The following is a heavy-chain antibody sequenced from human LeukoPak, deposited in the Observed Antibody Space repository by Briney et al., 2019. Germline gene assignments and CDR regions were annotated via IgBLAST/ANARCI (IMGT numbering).Heavy chain of an antibody. CDR2: ISGSGHDI. CDR3: GTHAGRTGSDD. CDR1: GFIFRGYY. D-gene: IGHD3/OR15-3a*01. J-gene: IGHJ4*02. V-gene: IGHV3-11*01. Sequence: PGGSLRLSCATSGFIFRGYYMSWIRQAPGKGLEWVSYISGSGHDISYADSVKGRFTISRDNAKGSLYLQMNSLTAADTAVYYCGTHAGRTGSDDWGQGTLVTVSS.